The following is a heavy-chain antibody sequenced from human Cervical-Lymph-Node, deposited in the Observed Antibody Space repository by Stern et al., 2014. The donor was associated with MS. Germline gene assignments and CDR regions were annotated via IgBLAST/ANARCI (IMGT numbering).Heavy chain of an antibody. D-gene: IGHD6-19*01. CDR2: IYYSGST. V-gene: IGHV4-4*02. Sequence: VQLQESGPGLVKPSGTLSLTCAVSGGYTSSSNWWSWVRQHPGKGLEWIGEIYYSGSTNYNPSLKSRVTISIDKSKNQFSLKLNSVTAADTAVYYCAGGGWYPLSHPYYYGFDVWGQGTTVTVSS. CDR3: AGGGWYPLSHPYYYGFDV. CDR1: GGYTSSSNW. J-gene: IGHJ6*02.